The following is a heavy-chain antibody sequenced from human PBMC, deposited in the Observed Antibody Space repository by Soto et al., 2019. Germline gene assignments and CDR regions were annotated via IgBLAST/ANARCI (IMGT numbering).Heavy chain of an antibody. D-gene: IGHD3-10*01. CDR2: IKQDGSEK. CDR1: GFTFSSYW. V-gene: IGHV3-7*01. J-gene: IGHJ4*02. CDR3: ARGDRITMVRGVHPFVY. Sequence: GGSLRLSWAASGFTFSSYWMSWVRQAPGKGLEWVANIKQDGSEKYYVDSVKGRFTISRDNAKNSLFLQMISLRAEDTAVYYFARGDRITMVRGVHPFVYWGQGTLVTVSS.